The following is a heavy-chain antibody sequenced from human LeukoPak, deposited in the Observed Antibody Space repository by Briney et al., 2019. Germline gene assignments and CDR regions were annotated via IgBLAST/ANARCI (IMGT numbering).Heavy chain of an antibody. D-gene: IGHD6-6*01. CDR2: INSDGSEG. CDR1: GFTFSGFW. V-gene: IGHV3-7*03. CDR3: ARSSYSSSSSV. Sequence: GGSLRLSCAVSGFTFSGFWMSWSRQAPGKGLEWVASINSDGSEGYYADVVKGRFTISRDNAKNSLYLQINSLRAEDTAVYYCARSSYSSSSSVWGRGTMVTVS. J-gene: IGHJ3*01.